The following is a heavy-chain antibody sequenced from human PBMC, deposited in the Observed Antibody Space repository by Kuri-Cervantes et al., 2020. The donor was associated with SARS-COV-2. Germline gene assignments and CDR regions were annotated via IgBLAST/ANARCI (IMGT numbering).Heavy chain of an antibody. Sequence: GESLKISCAACGFTFSSYDMHWVRQATGKGLEWVSAIGTAGDTYYPGSVKGQFTISRENAKNSLYLQMNSLRAEDTAVYYCARDVLLRGADYWGQGTLVTVSS. D-gene: IGHD3-10*02. J-gene: IGHJ4*02. CDR3: ARDVLLRGADY. CDR1: GFTFSSYD. V-gene: IGHV3-13*03. CDR2: IGTAGDT.